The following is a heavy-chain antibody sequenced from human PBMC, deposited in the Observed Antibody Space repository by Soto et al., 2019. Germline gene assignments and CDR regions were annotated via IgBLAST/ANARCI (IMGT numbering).Heavy chain of an antibody. CDR2: IIPTLGIA. V-gene: IGHV1-69*08. Sequence: QVQLVQSGAEVKKPGSSVKVSCKASGGTFSSYTISWVRQAPGQGLEWMGRIIPTLGIANYAQKFQGRVTITADKSTSTAYMELSSLRSEDTAVYYCARELTTGTTSWGQGTLVTVSS. D-gene: IGHD1-1*01. CDR3: ARELTTGTTS. J-gene: IGHJ4*02. CDR1: GGTFSSYT.